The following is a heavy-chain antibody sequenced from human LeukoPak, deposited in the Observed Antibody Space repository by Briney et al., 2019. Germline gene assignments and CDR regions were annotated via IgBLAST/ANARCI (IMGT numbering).Heavy chain of an antibody. CDR3: AKDSPLSQGRHPYYFAY. D-gene: IGHD3-16*02. J-gene: IGHJ4*02. V-gene: IGHV3-23*01. CDR1: VFTFCIYA. CDR2: VYGRWDGP. Sequence: PGGGLRLSCVASVFTFCIYAMTWVRQRPGGGREWVSSVYGRWDGPFYADSVKGRFTISRDNSKNTVDLQLNSLRDGDTALYYCAKDSPLSQGRHPYYFAYWGLGTLVTVSS.